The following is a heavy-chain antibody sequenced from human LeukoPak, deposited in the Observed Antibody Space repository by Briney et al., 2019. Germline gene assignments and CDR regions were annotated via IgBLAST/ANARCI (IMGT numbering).Heavy chain of an antibody. V-gene: IGHV4-59*01. J-gene: IGHJ4*02. CDR1: GGSISTYY. D-gene: IGHD1-26*01. Sequence: PSETLSLTCTVPGGSISTYYWSWIRQTPGKGLEWIGYVYYTGSTNSNPSLKSRVTISVDTSKNQVSLKLTSVTAADTAVYYCARGDRDPSRPDYWGQGTLVTVSS. CDR2: VYYTGST. CDR3: ARGDRDPSRPDY.